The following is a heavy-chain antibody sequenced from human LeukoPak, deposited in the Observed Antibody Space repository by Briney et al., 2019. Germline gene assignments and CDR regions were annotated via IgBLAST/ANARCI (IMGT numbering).Heavy chain of an antibody. V-gene: IGHV3-53*01. J-gene: IGHJ3*02. CDR1: GRTVRSNY. CDR3: ARGGSYLSAFDI. CDR2: IYGGGSV. D-gene: IGHD1-26*01. Sequence: GGSLRLSCAASGRTVRSNYMSWVRQAPGKGLEWVSIIYGGGSVFYADCVKGRFTISRDNSKNTLYLQMDSLRGEDTAVYYCARGGSYLSAFDIWGQGTMVTVSS.